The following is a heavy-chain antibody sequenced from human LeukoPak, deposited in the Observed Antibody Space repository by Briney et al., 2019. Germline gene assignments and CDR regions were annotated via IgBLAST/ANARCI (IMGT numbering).Heavy chain of an antibody. CDR3: ARDSSHYGNWFDP. CDR1: GATFSSYA. CDR2: NIPIFCRA. V-gene: IGHV1-69*01. J-gene: IGHJ5*02. D-gene: IGHD3-16*01. Sequence: ASVKVSCKASGATFSSYAISWVRQAPGQGLEWMGGNIPIFCRASYAQKFQGRVKINADESTRTAYMEMSRQRSEETAVYYCARDSSHYGNWFDPWGQGTLVSVSS.